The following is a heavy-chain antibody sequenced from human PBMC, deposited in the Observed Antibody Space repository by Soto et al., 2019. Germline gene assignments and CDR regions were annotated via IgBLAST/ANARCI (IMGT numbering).Heavy chain of an antibody. CDR1: GFTFRIYA. CDR3: AKGSSVSYYYYGMDV. Sequence: PGGSLRLSCAASGFTFRIYAMSWARQAPGKGLEWVSAISGSGGSTYYADSVKGRFTISRDNSKNTLYLQMNSLRAEDTAVYYCAKGSSVSYYYYGMDVWGQGTTVTVSS. J-gene: IGHJ6*02. CDR2: ISGSGGST. V-gene: IGHV3-23*01. D-gene: IGHD6-19*01.